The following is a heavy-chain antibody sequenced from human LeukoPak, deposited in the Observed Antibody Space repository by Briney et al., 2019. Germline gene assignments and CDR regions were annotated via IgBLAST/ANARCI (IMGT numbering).Heavy chain of an antibody. CDR3: AVAGTKYYYYGMDV. J-gene: IGHJ6*02. V-gene: IGHV4-4*07. Sequence: SETLSLTCTVSGGPISSYYWSWIRQPAGKGLEWIGRIYTSGSTNYNPSLKSRVTMSVDTSKNQFSLKLSSVTAADTAVYYCAVAGTKYYYYGMDVWGQGTTVTVSS. CDR2: IYTSGST. D-gene: IGHD6-19*01. CDR1: GGPISSYY.